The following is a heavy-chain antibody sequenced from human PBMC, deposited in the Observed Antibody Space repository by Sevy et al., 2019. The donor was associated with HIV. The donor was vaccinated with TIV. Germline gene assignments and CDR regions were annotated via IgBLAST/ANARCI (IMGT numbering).Heavy chain of an antibody. D-gene: IGHD5-12*01. CDR2: ISYDGSNK. CDR3: ARDGGDGYNYRYFDY. V-gene: IGHV3-30-3*01. J-gene: IGHJ4*02. CDR1: GFTFSSYA. Sequence: GGSLRLSCAASGFTFSSYAMHWVRQAPGKGLEWVAVISYDGSNKDYADSVKGRFTISRDNSKNTLYLQMNSLRAEDTAVYYCARDGGDGYNYRYFDYWGQGTLVAVSS.